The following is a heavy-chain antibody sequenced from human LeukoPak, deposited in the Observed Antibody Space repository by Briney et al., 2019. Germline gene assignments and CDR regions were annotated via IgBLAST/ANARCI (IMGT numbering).Heavy chain of an antibody. CDR3: ARSVLDSSSVFDY. CDR2: INPNSGDT. V-gene: IGHV1-2*06. D-gene: IGHD6-6*01. CDR1: GYTFTSYY. Sequence: GASVKVSCKASGYTFTSYYMHWVRQAPGQGLEWMGRINPNSGDTNYTQKFQGRVTMTRDTSISTAYMELSSLRSEDTAVYYCARSVLDSSSVFDYWGQGTLVTVSS. J-gene: IGHJ4*02.